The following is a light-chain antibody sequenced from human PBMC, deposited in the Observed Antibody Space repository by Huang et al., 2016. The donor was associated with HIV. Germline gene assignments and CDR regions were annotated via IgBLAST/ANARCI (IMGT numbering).Light chain of an antibody. V-gene: IGKV3-15*01. CDR2: GSS. J-gene: IGKJ4*01. Sequence: EIVLTQSPATLSVSPGHRVPLSCRANRSVSTNLAWYQQRHGQSPRLRIYGSSTRAPGIPARFSGSGSGTDFSLTISSLQSEDFALYYCHQYNNWRLSFGGGTRV. CDR1: RSVSTN. CDR3: HQYNNWRLS.